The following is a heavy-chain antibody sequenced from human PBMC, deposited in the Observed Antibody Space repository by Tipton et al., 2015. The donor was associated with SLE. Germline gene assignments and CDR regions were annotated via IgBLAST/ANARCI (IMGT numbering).Heavy chain of an antibody. Sequence: LSLTCAASGFTFSSYDMHWVRQATGKGLEWVSVSGTAGDTYYPGSVKGRFTISRENAKNSLYLQMNSLRVGDTAVYYCARSNWGFDYWGQGTLVTVSS. J-gene: IGHJ4*02. D-gene: IGHD7-27*01. V-gene: IGHV3-13*01. CDR3: ARSNWGFDY. CDR1: GFTFSSYD. CDR2: SGTAGDT.